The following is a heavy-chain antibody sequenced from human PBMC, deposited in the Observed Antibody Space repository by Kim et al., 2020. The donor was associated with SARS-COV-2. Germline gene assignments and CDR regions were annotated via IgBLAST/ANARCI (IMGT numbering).Heavy chain of an antibody. D-gene: IGHD3-10*01. CDR1: GGSISSYY. Sequence: SETLSLTCTVSGGSISSYYWSWIRQPPGKGLEWIGYIYYSGSTNYNPSLKSRVTISVDTSKNQFSLKLSSVTAADTAVYYCAGVYVGELRLNWFDPWGQGTLVTVSS. CDR3: AGVYVGELRLNWFDP. J-gene: IGHJ5*02. CDR2: IYYSGST. V-gene: IGHV4-59*13.